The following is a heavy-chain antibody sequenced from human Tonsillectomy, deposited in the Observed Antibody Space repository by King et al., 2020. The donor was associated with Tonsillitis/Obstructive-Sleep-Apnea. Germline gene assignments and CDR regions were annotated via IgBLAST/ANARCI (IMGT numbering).Heavy chain of an antibody. CDR2: ISANGGST. V-gene: IGHV3-23*04. CDR3: AKDENWYFDL. CDR1: GFTFSSYD. J-gene: IGHJ2*01. Sequence: VQLVESGGGLVQPGGSLRLSCAASGFTFSSYDRSWVRQAPGKGLEWVSGISANGGSTYYADSVEGRFTIPRDNSKNTLYLQRNSLRAEDTAVYYCAKDENWYFDLWGRGTLVTVSS.